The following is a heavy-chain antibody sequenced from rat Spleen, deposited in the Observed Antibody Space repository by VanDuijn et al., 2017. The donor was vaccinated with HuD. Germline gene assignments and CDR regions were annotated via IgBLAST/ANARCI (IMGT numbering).Heavy chain of an antibody. CDR3: AREEAFDYTFDN. J-gene: IGHJ2*01. V-gene: IGHV2-4*01. D-gene: IGHD1-6*01. CDR1: GFSLTNFG. Sequence: QVQLKESGPGLVQPSQTLSLTCTVSGFSLTNFGVTWVRQPPGKGLEWIGAIWSGGTTDYSSALKSRLSISKDTSKTQVFLKMNSLQTEDTATYYCAREEAFDYTFDNWGQGVMVTVSS. CDR2: IWSGGTT.